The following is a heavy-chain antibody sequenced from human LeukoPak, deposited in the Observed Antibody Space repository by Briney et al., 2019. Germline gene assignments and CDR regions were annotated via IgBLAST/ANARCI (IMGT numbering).Heavy chain of an antibody. CDR3: ARKGLWLYDAFDI. J-gene: IGHJ3*02. CDR1: GVAISGDY. CDR2: IYYSGST. V-gene: IGHV4-59*01. D-gene: IGHD5-18*01. Sequence: PSGTLSLTCTLSGVAISGDYWSWSPEPPGQRVEGIGYIYYSGSTNYNPSLKSRVTISVDTSKNQFSLKLSSVTAADTAVYYCARKGLWLYDAFDIWGQGTMVTVSS.